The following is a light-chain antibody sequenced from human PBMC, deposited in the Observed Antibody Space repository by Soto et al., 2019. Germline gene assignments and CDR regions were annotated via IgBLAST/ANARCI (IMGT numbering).Light chain of an antibody. V-gene: IGKV1-13*02. CDR2: DAS. Sequence: AIQLTQSPSSLCASVGDRVTITCRASQGISSALAWYQQKPGKAPKLLIYDASSLESGVPSRFSGSGSGTDFTLTISSLQPEDFATYYCQQFNSYPITFGQGTRLEIK. J-gene: IGKJ5*01. CDR1: QGISSA. CDR3: QQFNSYPIT.